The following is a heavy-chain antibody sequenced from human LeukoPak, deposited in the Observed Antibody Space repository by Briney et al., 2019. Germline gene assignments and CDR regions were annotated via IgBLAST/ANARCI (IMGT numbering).Heavy chain of an antibody. J-gene: IGHJ3*01. Sequence: ASVKVSCKASGYTFTGYYMQWVRQAPGQGLEWMGWINPTSGGTNDAQNFQGRVTMTRDTSISTAYMELSRLGSDDTAVYYCARGSSLSGSKLASDFWGQGTMVTVSS. D-gene: IGHD1-26*01. CDR3: ARGSSLSGSKLASDF. V-gene: IGHV1-2*02. CDR2: INPTSGGT. CDR1: GYTFTGYY.